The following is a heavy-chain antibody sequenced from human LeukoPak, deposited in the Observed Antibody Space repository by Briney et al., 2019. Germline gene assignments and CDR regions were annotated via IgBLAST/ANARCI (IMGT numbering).Heavy chain of an antibody. Sequence: SETLSLTCPVSGASIRHYYWSWIRQPPGKGLEWIGNLYHSGSPNYNPSLKSRVTISIDTAKNQFSLRLRSVTAADTAVYYCATLTGTTYPYYFDFWGQATLVTVSS. D-gene: IGHD1-20*01. CDR1: GASIRHYY. CDR2: LYHSGSP. V-gene: IGHV4-59*01. CDR3: ATLTGTTYPYYFDF. J-gene: IGHJ4*02.